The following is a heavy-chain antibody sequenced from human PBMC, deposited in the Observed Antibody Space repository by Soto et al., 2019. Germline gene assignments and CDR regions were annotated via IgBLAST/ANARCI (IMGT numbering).Heavy chain of an antibody. CDR3: AKAIAAALDY. Sequence: QVQLVESGGGVVQPGRSLRLSCAASGFTFSSYGMHWVRQAPGKGLEWVAVISYDGSNKYYADSVKGRFTISRDNSKNTLNLQMNSLRAEDTAVYYCAKAIAAALDYWGQGNLVTVSS. V-gene: IGHV3-30*18. D-gene: IGHD6-13*01. CDR1: GFTFSSYG. CDR2: ISYDGSNK. J-gene: IGHJ4*02.